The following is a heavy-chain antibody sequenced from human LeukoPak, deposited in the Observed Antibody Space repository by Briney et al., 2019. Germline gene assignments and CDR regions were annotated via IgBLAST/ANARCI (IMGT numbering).Heavy chain of an antibody. D-gene: IGHD4-17*01. J-gene: IGHJ3*02. Sequence: SETLSLTCTVSGGSISSYYWSWIRQPPGKGLEWIGYIYYSGSTNYNPSLKSRVTISVDTYKNQFSLKLSSVTAADTAVYYCATHWDYGVADAFDIWGQGTMVTVSS. CDR2: IYYSGST. CDR1: GGSISSYY. V-gene: IGHV4-59*08. CDR3: ATHWDYGVADAFDI.